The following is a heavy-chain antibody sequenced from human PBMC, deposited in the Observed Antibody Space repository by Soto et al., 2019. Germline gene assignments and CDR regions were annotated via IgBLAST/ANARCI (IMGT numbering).Heavy chain of an antibody. CDR1: GESFSGYY. J-gene: IGHJ3*02. D-gene: IGHD3-22*01. Sequence: PPDTLSLTCAVYGESFSGYYWTWVRQPPGKGLEWIGEINHTGDTNYNPSVKSRVTISGDTSKNQFSLKLRSVSAADTAVYYCARDYDSSGSPPIPHAFDIWGSGTIV. V-gene: IGHV4-34*01. CDR3: ARDYDSSGSPPIPHAFDI. CDR2: INHTGDT.